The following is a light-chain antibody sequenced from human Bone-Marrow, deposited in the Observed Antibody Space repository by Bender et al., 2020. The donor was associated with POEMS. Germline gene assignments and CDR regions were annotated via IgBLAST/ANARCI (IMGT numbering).Light chain of an antibody. CDR1: SSNTGSGYD. J-gene: IGLJ2*01. V-gene: IGLV1-40*01. CDR2: GYN. CDR3: CSYSGTYSFV. Sequence: QSVLTQPPSVSGAPGQRVTISCTGSSSNTGSGYDINWYQHLPGTAPKLLIYGYNNRPSGVPDRFSGSKSGTSASLAITGLQTDDEADYYCCSYSGTYSFVFGGGTKLTVL.